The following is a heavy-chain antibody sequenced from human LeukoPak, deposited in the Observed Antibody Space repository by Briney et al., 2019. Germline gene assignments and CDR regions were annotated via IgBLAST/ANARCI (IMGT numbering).Heavy chain of an antibody. V-gene: IGHV3-30-3*01. J-gene: IGHJ6*02. CDR2: ISYDGSNK. CDR3: AGDNRLIGELSGRPYYYYGMDV. Sequence: GRSLRLSCAASGFTFSSYAMHWVRQAPGKGLEWVAVISYDGSNKYYADSVKGRFTISRDNSKNTLYLQMNSLRAEDTAVYYCAGDNRLIGELSGRPYYYYGMDVWGQGTTVTVSS. CDR1: GFTFSSYA. D-gene: IGHD3-10*01.